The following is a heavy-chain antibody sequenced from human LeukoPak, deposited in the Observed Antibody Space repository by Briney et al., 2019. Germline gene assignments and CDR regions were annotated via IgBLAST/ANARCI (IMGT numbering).Heavy chain of an antibody. J-gene: IGHJ4*02. Sequence: VASVKVSCKASGYTFTGYYMHWVRQAPGQGLEWMGWMNPNSGGTNYAQKFQGRVTMTRDTSISTAYMELSRLRSDDTAVYYCARARNYYDSSGYDDFDYWGQGTLVTVSS. CDR3: ARARNYYDSSGYDDFDY. V-gene: IGHV1-2*02. CDR2: MNPNSGGT. CDR1: GYTFTGYY. D-gene: IGHD3-22*01.